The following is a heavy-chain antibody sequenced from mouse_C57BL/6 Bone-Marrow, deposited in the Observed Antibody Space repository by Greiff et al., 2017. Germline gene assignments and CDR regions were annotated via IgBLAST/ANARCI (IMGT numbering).Heavy chain of an antibody. Sequence: VQLQQSGAELVKPGASVKISCKASGYAFSSYWMNWVKQRPGKGLEWIGQIYPGDGDTNYNGKFKGKATLTAAKSSSTAYMQLSSLTSEDSAVYFCARRIYYYGSSSWYFDVGGTGTTVTVSS. CDR2: IYPGDGDT. D-gene: IGHD1-1*01. CDR1: GYAFSSYW. J-gene: IGHJ1*03. CDR3: ARRIYYYGSSSWYFDV. V-gene: IGHV1-80*01.